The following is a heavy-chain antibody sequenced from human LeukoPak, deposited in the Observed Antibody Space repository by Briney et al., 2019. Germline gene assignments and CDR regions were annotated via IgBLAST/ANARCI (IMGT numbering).Heavy chain of an antibody. Sequence: ASVKVSCKDAGGTFSSYAISWVRQAPGQGLEWMGWINTYNGNTNYAQNFQGRVTMTTDTSTSTASMELRSLRSDDTAVYYCARWYFYDSGGYSNWFDTWGQGTLVTVS. CDR1: GGTFSSYA. CDR3: ARWYFYDSGGYSNWFDT. V-gene: IGHV1-18*01. J-gene: IGHJ5*02. D-gene: IGHD3-22*01. CDR2: INTYNGNT.